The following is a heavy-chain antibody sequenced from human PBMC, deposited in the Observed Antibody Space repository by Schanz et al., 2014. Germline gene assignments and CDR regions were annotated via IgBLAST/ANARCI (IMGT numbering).Heavy chain of an antibody. J-gene: IGHJ6*02. CDR2: ISVYNHNK. V-gene: IGHV1-18*01. D-gene: IGHD2-15*01. Sequence: GPEVKKPGATVKVSCKASGYIFINSGISWVRQAPGQGLEWMGWISVYNHNKEYDQKFQGRVTMTTDTSTSTAYMALTDLSADDTAVFYCAKGMGYCSGGTCYDYYYYGLDVWGQGTLVTVSS. CDR3: AKGMGYCSGGTCYDYYYYGLDV. CDR1: GYIFINSG.